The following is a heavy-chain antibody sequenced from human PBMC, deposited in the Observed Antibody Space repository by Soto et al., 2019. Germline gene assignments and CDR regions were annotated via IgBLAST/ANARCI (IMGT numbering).Heavy chain of an antibody. J-gene: IGHJ4*02. CDR3: ARDRYCSSTSCPYYFDY. D-gene: IGHD2-2*01. Sequence: QVQLVESGGGVVQPGRSLRLSCAASGFTFSSYAMHWVRQAPGKGLEWVAVISYDGSNKYYADSVKGRFTISRDNPKNTLYLQMNSLRAEDTAVYYCARDRYCSSTSCPYYFDYWGQGTLVTISS. CDR2: ISYDGSNK. CDR1: GFTFSSYA. V-gene: IGHV3-30-3*01.